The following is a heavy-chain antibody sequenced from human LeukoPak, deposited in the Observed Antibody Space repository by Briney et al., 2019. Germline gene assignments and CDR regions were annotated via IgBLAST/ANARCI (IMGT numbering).Heavy chain of an antibody. CDR1: GGSISSYY. CDR3: AREGDIAEAFDI. J-gene: IGHJ3*02. D-gene: IGHD6-13*01. CDR2: IYYSGST. Sequence: SETLSLTCTVSGGSISSYYWSWIRQPPGKGLEWIGYIYYSGSTNYNPSLKSRVTISVDTSKNQFSLKLSSVTAADTAVYYCAREGDIAEAFDIRGQGTMVTVSS. V-gene: IGHV4-59*01.